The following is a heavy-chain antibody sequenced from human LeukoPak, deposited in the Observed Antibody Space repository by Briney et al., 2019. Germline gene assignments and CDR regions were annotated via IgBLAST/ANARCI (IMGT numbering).Heavy chain of an antibody. CDR1: GFTLSTYW. Sequence: GGSLRLSCAASGFTLSTYWMHWVRQGPGKGLVWVSSITSSSNYIYYADSVKGRFTISRDNVQNSLYLQMNSLRAEDTAMYYCARDRGYFDNWGQGTLVTVSS. CDR2: ITSSSNYI. CDR3: ARDRGYFDN. V-gene: IGHV3-21*01. J-gene: IGHJ4*02.